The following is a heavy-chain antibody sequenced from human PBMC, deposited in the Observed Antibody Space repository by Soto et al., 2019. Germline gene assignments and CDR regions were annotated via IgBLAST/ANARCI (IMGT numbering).Heavy chain of an antibody. CDR3: ARGKRYTNDY. CDR2: MSTNSGRT. Sequence: QVQLVQSGAEVKKPGASVKVSCKASGYTFSNYDINWVRQATGQGLEWMGWMSTNSGRTGYAQKFQGRVTMTRNTSSSTAYMEVSSLRSEDTAVYYCARGKRYTNDYWGQGTLVTVSS. CDR1: GYTFSNYD. J-gene: IGHJ4*02. V-gene: IGHV1-8*01. D-gene: IGHD2-2*02.